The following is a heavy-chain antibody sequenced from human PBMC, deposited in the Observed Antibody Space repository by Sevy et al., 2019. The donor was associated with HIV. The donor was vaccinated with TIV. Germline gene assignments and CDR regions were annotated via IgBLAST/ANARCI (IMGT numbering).Heavy chain of an antibody. J-gene: IGHJ4*02. CDR1: GGSISSGGYS. CDR3: ARDSRYYDSSGYPGYYFDY. V-gene: IGHV4-30-2*01. D-gene: IGHD3-22*01. Sequence: SETLSLTCAVSGGSISSGGYSWSWIRQPPGKGLEWIGYIYHSGSTYYNPSLKSRVTISVDRSKNQFSLKLSSVTAADTAVYYCARDSRYYDSSGYPGYYFDYWGQGTLDTVSS. CDR2: IYHSGST.